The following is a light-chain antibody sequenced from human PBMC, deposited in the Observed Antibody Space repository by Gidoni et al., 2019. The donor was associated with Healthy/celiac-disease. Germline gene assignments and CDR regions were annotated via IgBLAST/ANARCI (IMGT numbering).Light chain of an antibody. CDR2: GAS. CDR1: QSVSSN. CDR3: QQYNNWPPLST. J-gene: IGKJ4*01. Sequence: EIVMTQSTATLSVSPGERATLSCRASQSVSSNLAWYQQKPGQAPRPLIYGASTRATGIPARFSGSGSGTEFTLTISSLQSEDFAVYYCQQYNNWPPLSTFCGGTKVEIK. V-gene: IGKV3-15*01.